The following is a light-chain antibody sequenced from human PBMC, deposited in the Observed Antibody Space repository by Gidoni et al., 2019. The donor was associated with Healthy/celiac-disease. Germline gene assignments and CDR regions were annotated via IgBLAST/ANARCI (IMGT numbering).Light chain of an antibody. Sequence: EIVLTQSPATLSLSPGERATLSCRASQSVSSYLAWYQQKPGQAPRLLLYDASNRAPGIPARFSGSGSGTDFTLTIRSLEPEAFAVYSCQQRRNWPGTFGQGTKVEIK. V-gene: IGKV3-11*01. J-gene: IGKJ1*01. CDR2: DAS. CDR3: QQRRNWPGT. CDR1: QSVSSY.